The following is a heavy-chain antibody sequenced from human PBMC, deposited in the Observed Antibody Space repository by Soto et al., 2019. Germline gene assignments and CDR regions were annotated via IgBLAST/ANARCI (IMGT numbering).Heavy chain of an antibody. CDR3: ARPPDRHPSSGYYYAY. V-gene: IGHV1-69*13. J-gene: IGHJ4*02. CDR2: IIPIFGTA. Sequence: GASVKVSCKASGGTFSSYAISWVRQAPGQGLEWMGGIIPIFGTANYAQKFQGRVTITADESTSTAYMELSSLRSEDTAVYYCARPPDRHPSSGYYYAYWGQGTLVTVSS. D-gene: IGHD3-22*01. CDR1: GGTFSSYA.